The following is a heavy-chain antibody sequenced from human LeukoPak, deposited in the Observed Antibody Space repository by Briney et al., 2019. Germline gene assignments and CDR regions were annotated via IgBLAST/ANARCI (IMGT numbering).Heavy chain of an antibody. CDR1: GYTFTGYH. CDR3: ARSPHILTGENFDY. D-gene: IGHD3-9*01. Sequence: ASVKVSCKASGYTFTGYHMHWVRQAPGQGLEWVGWINPNSGGTNYAQKFQDRVSMTRDTSISTAYMQLSRLRSDDTAVYFCARSPHILTGENFDYWGQGTLLTVSS. V-gene: IGHV1-2*02. J-gene: IGHJ4*02. CDR2: INPNSGGT.